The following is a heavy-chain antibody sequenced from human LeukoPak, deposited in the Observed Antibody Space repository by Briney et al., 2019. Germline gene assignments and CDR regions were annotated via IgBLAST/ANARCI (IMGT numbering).Heavy chain of an antibody. CDR3: ARDWGSYSDY. D-gene: IGHD3-16*01. CDR2: IYHSGST. Sequence: SQTLSLTCTVSGGSISSGGYYWSWIRQPPGKGLEWIGYIYHSGSTYYNPSLKSRVTISVDRSKNQFSLKLSSVTAADTAVYYCARDWGSYSDYWGQGTLVTVSS. V-gene: IGHV4-30-2*01. CDR1: GGSISSGGYY. J-gene: IGHJ4*02.